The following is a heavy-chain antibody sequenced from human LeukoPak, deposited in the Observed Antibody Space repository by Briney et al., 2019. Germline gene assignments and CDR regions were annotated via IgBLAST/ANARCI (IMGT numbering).Heavy chain of an antibody. V-gene: IGHV3-20*04. D-gene: IGHD3-16*01. CDR2: INWNGGST. Sequence: GGSLRLSCAASGFTFDDYGMSWVRQAPGKGLEWVSGINWNGGSTGYADSVKGRFTISRDNAKNSLYLQMNSLRVEDTAVYFCAEGDSFGFPPYFFDYWGQGALVTVSS. J-gene: IGHJ4*02. CDR1: GFTFDDYG. CDR3: AEGDSFGFPPYFFDY.